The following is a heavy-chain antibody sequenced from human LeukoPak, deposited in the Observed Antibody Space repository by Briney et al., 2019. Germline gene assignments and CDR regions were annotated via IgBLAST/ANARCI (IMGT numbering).Heavy chain of an antibody. J-gene: IGHJ4*02. CDR2: INPNSGGT. Sequence: ASVKVSCKASGYTFTGYYMHWVRQAPGQGLEWMGRINPNSGGTNYAQKFQGRVTMTRDTSISTAYMELSRLRSGDTAVYYCARGTSDWYGFDYWGQGTLVTVSS. CDR1: GYTFTGYY. V-gene: IGHV1-2*06. CDR3: ARGTSDWYGFDY. D-gene: IGHD6-19*01.